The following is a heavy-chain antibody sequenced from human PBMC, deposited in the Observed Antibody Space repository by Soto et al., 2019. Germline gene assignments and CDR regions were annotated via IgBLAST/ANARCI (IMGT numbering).Heavy chain of an antibody. CDR2: IYYSGST. V-gene: IGHV4-31*03. Sequence: SETLSLTCTVSGGSISSGGYYWSWIRQHPGKGLEWIGYIYYSGSTYYNPSPKSRVTISVDTSKNQFSLKLSSVTAADTAVYYCARSDSSGYLDAFDIWGQGTMVTVSS. CDR3: ARSDSSGYLDAFDI. CDR1: GGSISSGGYY. J-gene: IGHJ3*02. D-gene: IGHD3-22*01.